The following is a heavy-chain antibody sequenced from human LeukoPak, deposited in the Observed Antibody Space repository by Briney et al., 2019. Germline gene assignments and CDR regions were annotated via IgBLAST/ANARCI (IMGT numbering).Heavy chain of an antibody. V-gene: IGHV3-33*01. CDR2: IWYDGSNK. Sequence: GGSLRLSCAASGFTFSSYGMHWVRQAPGKGLEWVAVIWYDGSNKYYADSVKGRFTISRDNSKNTLYLQMNSLRAEDTAVYYCARDGAVLAVAGIGTCDYWGQGTLVTVSS. CDR1: GFTFSSYG. CDR3: ARDGAVLAVAGIGTCDY. J-gene: IGHJ4*02. D-gene: IGHD6-19*01.